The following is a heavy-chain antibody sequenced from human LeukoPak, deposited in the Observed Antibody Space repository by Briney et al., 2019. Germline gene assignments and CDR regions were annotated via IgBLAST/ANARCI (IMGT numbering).Heavy chain of an antibody. V-gene: IGHV3-7*05. CDR1: GITLSSYW. Sequence: GGSLRLSCVGSGITLSSYWMSWVRQAPGKGLEWVGNIKQDASEKYFVDSLRGRFTISRDNAKNSLFLQMNGLRADDTAVYYCVRDQGAFDMWGHGTMVTVSS. CDR2: IKQDASEK. J-gene: IGHJ3*02. CDR3: VRDQGAFDM.